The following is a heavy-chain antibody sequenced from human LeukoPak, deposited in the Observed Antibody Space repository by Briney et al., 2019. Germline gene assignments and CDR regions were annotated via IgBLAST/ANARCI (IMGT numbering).Heavy chain of an antibody. J-gene: IGHJ4*02. D-gene: IGHD3-22*01. V-gene: IGHV4-4*07. CDR3: ARVRYSDSSVLTRKRSYYFDY. Sequence: SETLSLTCTVSGGSISSYYWSWIRQPAGKGLEWIGHISTSGSTNYNPFLKSRVTMSADTSKNQFSLKLSSVTAADTAVYYCARVRYSDSSVLTRKRSYYFDYWGQGTLVTVSS. CDR2: ISTSGST. CDR1: GGSISSYY.